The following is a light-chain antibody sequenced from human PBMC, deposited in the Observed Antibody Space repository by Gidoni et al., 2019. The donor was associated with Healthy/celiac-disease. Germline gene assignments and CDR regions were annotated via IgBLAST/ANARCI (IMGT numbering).Light chain of an antibody. CDR2: KAS. CDR1: QSISSW. Sequence: DIQMTQSPSTLSASVGDRVTITCRASQSISSWLAWYQQKPGKAPKLLIYKASSLESGVPSRFSGSGSGTEFTLTISSLQPDDFANYYGQQYNSYRWTFGQGTKVEIK. J-gene: IGKJ1*01. V-gene: IGKV1-5*03. CDR3: QQYNSYRWT.